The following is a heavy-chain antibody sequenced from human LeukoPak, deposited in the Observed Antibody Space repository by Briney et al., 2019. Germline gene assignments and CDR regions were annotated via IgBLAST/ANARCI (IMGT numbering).Heavy chain of an antibody. J-gene: IGHJ4*02. Sequence: GGSLRLSCAASGFTFSSHEMNWFRQAPGKGLEWVSYISSSGSTIYYADSVKGRFTISRDNAKNSLYLQMNSLRAEDTAVYYCARQVGYSYGYGESSDWGQGTLVTVSS. CDR1: GFTFSSHE. D-gene: IGHD5-18*01. CDR3: ARQVGYSYGYGESSD. CDR2: ISSSGSTI. V-gene: IGHV3-48*03.